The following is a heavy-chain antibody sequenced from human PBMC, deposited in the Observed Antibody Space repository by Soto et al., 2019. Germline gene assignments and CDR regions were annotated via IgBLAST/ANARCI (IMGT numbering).Heavy chain of an antibody. J-gene: IGHJ6*02. V-gene: IGHV4-59*08. CDR3: ARVKDRNYDPGIDV. CDR2: AHYSGST. CDR1: GGSIRSDY. Sequence: SETLSLTCTVSGGSIRSDYWSWLRQPPGKRLEWIGFAHYSGSTNYNPSLKSRVTISVDTSRNQFSLKVYSVTAADTAVYYCARVKDRNYDPGIDVWGQGTMVTVSS.